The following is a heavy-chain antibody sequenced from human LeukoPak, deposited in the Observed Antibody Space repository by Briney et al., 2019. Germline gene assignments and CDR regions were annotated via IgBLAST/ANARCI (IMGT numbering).Heavy chain of an antibody. V-gene: IGHV1-2*04. D-gene: IGHD4-11*01. CDR1: GYTFTGYY. J-gene: IGHJ5*02. CDR3: ARDQQFNWFDP. Sequence: ASVKVSCKASGYTFTGYYMHWVRQAPGQGLEWMGWINPNSGSTNYAQKFQGWVTITRDTSISTAYMELSRLRSDDTAVYYCARDQQFNWFDPWGQGTLVTVSS. CDR2: INPNSGST.